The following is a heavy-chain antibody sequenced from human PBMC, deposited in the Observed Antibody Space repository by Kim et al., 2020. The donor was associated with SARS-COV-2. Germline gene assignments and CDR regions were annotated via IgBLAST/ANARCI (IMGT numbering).Heavy chain of an antibody. D-gene: IGHD5-18*01. J-gene: IGHJ6*03. CDR1: GYTFTSYD. CDR3: ARVPGYSYGYGYHYYYYMDV. Sequence: ASVKVSCKASGYTFTSYDINRVRQATGQGLEWMGWMNPNSGNTGYAQKFQGRVTMTRNTSISTAYMELSSLRSEDTAVYYCARVPGYSYGYGYHYYYYMDVWGKGTTVTVSS. CDR2: MNPNSGNT. V-gene: IGHV1-8*01.